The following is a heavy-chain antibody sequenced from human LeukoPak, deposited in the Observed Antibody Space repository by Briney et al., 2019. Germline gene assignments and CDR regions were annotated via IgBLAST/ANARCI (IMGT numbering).Heavy chain of an antibody. Sequence: VGSLRLSCAASGFRFSSYWMSWVRQAPGKGLEWVANVKQDGRKKYYEDSVKGRFTISRDNVKNSLYLEVNSLRAEAADVYYCARDDWNEGDCSSTSCYSDYWGQGTLVTVSS. D-gene: IGHD2-2*01. J-gene: IGHJ4*02. CDR2: VKQDGRKK. V-gene: IGHV3-7*01. CDR3: ARDDWNEGDCSSTSCYSDY. CDR1: GFRFSSYW.